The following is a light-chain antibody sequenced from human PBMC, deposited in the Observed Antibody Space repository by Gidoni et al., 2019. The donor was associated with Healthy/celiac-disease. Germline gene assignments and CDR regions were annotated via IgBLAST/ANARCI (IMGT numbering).Light chain of an antibody. Sequence: SALTQPAPVSGSPGQSITISCTGTSSDVGSYNLVSWYQQHPGKAPKLMIYEVSKRPSGVSQRFSGSKSGNTASLTISGLQAEDEADYYCCSYAGSSTYVFGAGTKVTV. CDR3: CSYAGSSTYV. CDR1: SSDVGSYNL. V-gene: IGLV2-23*02. J-gene: IGLJ1*01. CDR2: EVS.